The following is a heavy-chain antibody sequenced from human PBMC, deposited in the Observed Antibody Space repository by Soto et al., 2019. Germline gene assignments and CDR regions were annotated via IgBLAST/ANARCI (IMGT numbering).Heavy chain of an antibody. CDR3: AKEGSVVATTPDFDY. J-gene: IGHJ4*02. D-gene: IGHD5-12*01. CDR1: GFTFSSYG. V-gene: IGHV3-30*18. CDR2: ISYDGSYK. Sequence: QVQLVESGGGVVQPGRSLRLSCAASGFTFSSYGMHWVRQAPGKGLEWVAVISYDGSYKYYADSMKDRVTISRDNSKNSLYVQLNRLRAEDPAVYYLAKEGSVVATTPDFDYWGQGTLVTVSS.